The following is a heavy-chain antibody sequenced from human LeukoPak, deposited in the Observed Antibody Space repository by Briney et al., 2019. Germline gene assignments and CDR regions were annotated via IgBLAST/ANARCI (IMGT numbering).Heavy chain of an antibody. D-gene: IGHD6-13*01. V-gene: IGHV3-23*01. CDR3: AKRIAAAGSPVYFDY. CDR1: GFPFSSYA. Sequence: GGSLRLSCAASGFPFSSYAMTWVRQAPGKGLEWVSTISASANKTYYTDSVKGRFTISRDNSKNTLYLQMSSLSAEDTAVYYCAKRIAAAGSPVYFDYWGQGTLITVSS. CDR2: ISASANKT. J-gene: IGHJ4*02.